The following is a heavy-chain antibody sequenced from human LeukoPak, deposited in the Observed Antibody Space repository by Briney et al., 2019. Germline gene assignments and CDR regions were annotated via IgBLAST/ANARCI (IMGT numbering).Heavy chain of an antibody. Sequence: SGPTLVKPTQTLTLTCTFSGFSLSTSGVGVGWIRQPPGKALEWLAVIYWDDDKRYSPSLKNRLTITKDISKNQVVLTMTNMDPVDTATYYCAHRRGNYHVIGGYKGKTFDIWGQGTLVTVSS. CDR2: IYWDDDK. J-gene: IGHJ3*02. V-gene: IGHV2-5*02. CDR3: AHRRGNYHVIGGYKGKTFDI. CDR1: GFSLSTSGVG. D-gene: IGHD3-22*01.